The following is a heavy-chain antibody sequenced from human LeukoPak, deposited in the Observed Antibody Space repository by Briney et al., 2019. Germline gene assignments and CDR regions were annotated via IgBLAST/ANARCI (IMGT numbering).Heavy chain of an antibody. CDR3: ARDNYDSSGYYFD. J-gene: IGHJ4*02. CDR2: ISSSGSTT. D-gene: IGHD3-22*01. V-gene: IGHV3-48*03. CDR1: GFTFSSYE. Sequence: GGSLRLSCAASGFTFSSYEMNWVRQAPGKGLEWVPYISSSGSTTHYADSVKGRFTISRDNAKNSLYLQMNSLRAEDTAVYYCARDNYDSSGYYFDWGQGTLVTVSS.